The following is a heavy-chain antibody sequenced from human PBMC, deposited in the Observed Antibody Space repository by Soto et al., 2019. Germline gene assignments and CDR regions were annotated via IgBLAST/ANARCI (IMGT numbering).Heavy chain of an antibody. Sequence: GGSLRLSCAASGFTFSNAWMSWVRQAPGKGLEWVGRIKSKTDGRTTDYAAPVKGRFTISRDDSKNTLYLQMNSLKTEDTAVYYCTTVGGRYCSSTSCSTGYYDFWSGPYYFDYWGQGTLVTISS. V-gene: IGHV3-15*01. CDR2: IKSKTDGRTT. D-gene: IGHD2-2*01. CDR1: GFTFSNAW. CDR3: TTVGGRYCSSTSCSTGYYDFWSGPYYFDY. J-gene: IGHJ4*02.